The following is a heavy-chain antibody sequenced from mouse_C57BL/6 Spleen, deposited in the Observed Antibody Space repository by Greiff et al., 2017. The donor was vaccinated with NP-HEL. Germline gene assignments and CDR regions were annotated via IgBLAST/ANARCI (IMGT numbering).Heavy chain of an antibody. Sequence: QVQLKQSGAELVRPGASVTLSCKASGYTFTDYEMHWVKQTPVHGLEWIGAIDPETGGTAYNQKFKGKAILTADKSSSTAYMELRSLTSEDSAVYYCTRSPDYGSSTGGYYVDYWGQGTTLTVSS. CDR1: GYTFTDYE. J-gene: IGHJ2*01. V-gene: IGHV1-15*01. D-gene: IGHD1-1*01. CDR3: TRSPDYGSSTGGYYVDY. CDR2: IDPETGGT.